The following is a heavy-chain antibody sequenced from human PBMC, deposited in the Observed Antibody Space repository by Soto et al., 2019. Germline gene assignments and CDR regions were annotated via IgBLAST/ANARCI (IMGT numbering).Heavy chain of an antibody. D-gene: IGHD2-2*03. CDR3: AGCGYCSSTSYRISYGMDV. V-gene: IGHV1-69*01. CDR2: IIPIFGTA. CDR1: GGTFSSYA. J-gene: IGHJ6*02. Sequence: QVQLVQSGAEVKKPGSSVKVSCKASGGTFSSYAISWVRQAPGQGLEWMGGIIPIFGTANYAQKFQGRVTITADESTSTAYMERSSLRSEDTAVYYCAGCGYCSSTSYRISYGMDVWGQGTTVTVSS.